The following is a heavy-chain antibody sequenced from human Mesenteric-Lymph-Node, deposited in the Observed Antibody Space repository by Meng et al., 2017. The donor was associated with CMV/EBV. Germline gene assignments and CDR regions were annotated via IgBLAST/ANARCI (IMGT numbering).Heavy chain of an antibody. V-gene: IGHV3-23*01. CDR2: ISSSGIST. J-gene: IGHJ4*02. Sequence: GESLKISCAASGFTFSTYAMSWVRQAPGKGLEWVSTISSSGISTNYADSVKGRFTISRDNSKNTLYLQMNSLRAEDTAVYYCAREDRFGELSFDYWGQGTLVTVSS. CDR3: AREDRFGELSFDY. D-gene: IGHD3-10*01. CDR1: GFTFSTYA.